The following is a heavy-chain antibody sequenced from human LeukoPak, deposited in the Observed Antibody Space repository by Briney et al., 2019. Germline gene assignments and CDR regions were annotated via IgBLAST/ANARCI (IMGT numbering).Heavy chain of an antibody. D-gene: IGHD1-26*01. CDR3: AADLWAGSYYDFDY. Sequence: ASVKVSCKASGFTFTSSAMQWVRQARGQRLEWIGWIVVGSGNTNYAQKFQERVTITRDTSTSTAYMELSSLRSEDTAVYYCAADLWAGSYYDFDYWGQGTLVTVSS. CDR2: IVVGSGNT. CDR1: GFTFTSSA. J-gene: IGHJ4*02. V-gene: IGHV1-58*02.